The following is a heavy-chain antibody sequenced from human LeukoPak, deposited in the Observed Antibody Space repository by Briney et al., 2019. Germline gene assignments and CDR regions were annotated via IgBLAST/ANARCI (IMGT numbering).Heavy chain of an antibody. CDR1: GFTFSSYW. Sequence: GGSLRLSCAASGFTFSSYWMSWVRQAPGKGLEWVANIKQDGSEKYYVDSVKGRFAISRDNAKNSLYLQMNSLRAEDTAVYYCAKAYCSSTSCYRLVYGYFDLWGRGTLVTVSS. J-gene: IGHJ2*01. CDR3: AKAYCSSTSCYRLVYGYFDL. V-gene: IGHV3-7*03. CDR2: IKQDGSEK. D-gene: IGHD2-2*01.